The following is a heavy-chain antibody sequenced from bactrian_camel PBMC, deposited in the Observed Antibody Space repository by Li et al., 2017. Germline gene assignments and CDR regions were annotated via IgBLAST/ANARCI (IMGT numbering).Heavy chain of an antibody. D-gene: IGHD6*01. Sequence: VQLVESGGGLVQPGGSLRLSCAASGFTFSSVAMNWVRQAPGKGLEWVSSIHSGGSITAYADSVKGRFTISKDNAKNTLYLQINSLKPEDTAMYYCAAGRGDYGGRWCPHTGTWANYWGQGTQVTVS. J-gene: IGHJ4*01. V-gene: IGHV3S42*01. CDR1: GFTFSSVA. CDR3: AAGRGDYGGRWCPHTGTWANY. CDR2: IHSGGSIT.